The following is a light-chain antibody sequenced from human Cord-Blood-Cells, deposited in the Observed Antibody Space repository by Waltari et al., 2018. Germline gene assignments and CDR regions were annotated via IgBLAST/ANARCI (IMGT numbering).Light chain of an antibody. CDR3: QKYNSAPPT. Sequence: IQMTQSPSSLSASVGDSVPITCRASQGSSNYLAWYQQKPGKVPKLLIYAASTLPSGVPSRFSGSGSGTDFTLTISSLQPEDVATYYCQKYNSAPPTFGQGTKVEIK. V-gene: IGKV1-27*01. J-gene: IGKJ1*01. CDR2: AAS. CDR1: QGSSNY.